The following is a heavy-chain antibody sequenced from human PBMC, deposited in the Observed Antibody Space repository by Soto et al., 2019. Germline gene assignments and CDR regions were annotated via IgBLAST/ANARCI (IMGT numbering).Heavy chain of an antibody. CDR2: ISGSGGST. V-gene: IGHV3-23*01. Sequence: PGGSLRLSCAASGFTFSCYAMSWVRQAPGKGLEWVSAISGSGGSTYYADSVKGRFTISRDNSKNTLYLQMNSLRAEDTAVYYCAKTRGPPIAAADAREDGMDVWGQGTTVTVSS. J-gene: IGHJ6*02. CDR1: GFTFSCYA. D-gene: IGHD6-13*01. CDR3: AKTRGPPIAAADAREDGMDV.